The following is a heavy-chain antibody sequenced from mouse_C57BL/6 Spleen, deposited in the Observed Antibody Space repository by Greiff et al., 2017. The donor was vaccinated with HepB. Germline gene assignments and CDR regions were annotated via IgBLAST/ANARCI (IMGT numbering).Heavy chain of an antibody. CDR2: INPSTGGT. CDR3: ARGFMITTVVDWYFDV. V-gene: IGHV1-42*01. Sequence: VQLQQSGPELVKPGASVKISCKASGYSFTGYYMNWVKQSPEKSLEWIGEINPSTGGTTYNQKFKAKATLTVDTSSSTAYMQLKSLTSEDSAVYYCARGFMITTVVDWYFDVWGTGTTVTVSS. D-gene: IGHD1-1*01. J-gene: IGHJ1*03. CDR1: GYSFTGYY.